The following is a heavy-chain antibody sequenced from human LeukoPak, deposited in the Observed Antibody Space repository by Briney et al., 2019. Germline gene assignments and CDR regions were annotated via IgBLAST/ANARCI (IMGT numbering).Heavy chain of an antibody. D-gene: IGHD5-24*01. Sequence: GGSLRLSCAASGFTFSSYAMHWVRQAPGKGLGWVAVISYDGSNKYYADSVKGRFTISRDNSKNTLYLQVNSLRAEDTAVYYCARARWLQSFDYWGQGTLVTVSS. CDR2: ISYDGSNK. CDR3: ARARWLQSFDY. CDR1: GFTFSSYA. V-gene: IGHV3-30*04. J-gene: IGHJ4*02.